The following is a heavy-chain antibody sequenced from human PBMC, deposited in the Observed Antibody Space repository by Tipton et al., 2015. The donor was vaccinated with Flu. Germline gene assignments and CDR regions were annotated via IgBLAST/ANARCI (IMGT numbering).Heavy chain of an antibody. V-gene: IGHV4-34*01. CDR2: INHSGST. D-gene: IGHD5/OR15-5a*01. J-gene: IGHJ2*01. Sequence: TLSLTCAVYGGSFSGYYWSWIRQPPGKGLEWIGEINHSGSTNYNPSLKSRVTISVDTSKNQFSLKLSSVTAADTAAYYCARGPLLDLWGRGTLVTVSS. CDR1: GGSFSGYY. CDR3: ARGPLLDL.